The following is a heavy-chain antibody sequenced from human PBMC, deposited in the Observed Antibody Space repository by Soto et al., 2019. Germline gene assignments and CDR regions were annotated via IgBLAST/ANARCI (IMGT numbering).Heavy chain of an antibody. CDR3: ARIYSSGFIDY. D-gene: IGHD6-19*01. Sequence: PGGSLRLSCAASGFTFSSYWMSWVRQAPGKGLEWVANIKQDGSEKYYADSVKGRFTISRDNAKNSLYLQMNSLRAEDTAVYYCARIYSSGFIDYWGQGTLVNVSS. J-gene: IGHJ4*02. V-gene: IGHV3-7*01. CDR2: IKQDGSEK. CDR1: GFTFSSYW.